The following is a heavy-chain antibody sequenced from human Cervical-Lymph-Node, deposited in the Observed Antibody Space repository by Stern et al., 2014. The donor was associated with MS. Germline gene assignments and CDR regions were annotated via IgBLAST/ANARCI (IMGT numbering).Heavy chain of an antibody. Sequence: QVQLVQSGPELVKPSETLSLTCAVSGDSISSYTHYWAWIRQPPGKGLEWIGSVYYSGATYYNPSLKSPVPIPGDKPKNPFPLGLNSVTAADTAVYYCAKHACTGAACPFDLWGQGTLVTVSS. J-gene: IGHJ4*02. D-gene: IGHD2-8*02. CDR1: GDSISSYTHY. CDR3: AKHACTGAACPFDL. V-gene: IGHV4-39*01. CDR2: VYYSGAT.